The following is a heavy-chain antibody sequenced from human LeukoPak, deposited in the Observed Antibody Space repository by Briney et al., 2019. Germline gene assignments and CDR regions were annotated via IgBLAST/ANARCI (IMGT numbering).Heavy chain of an antibody. CDR1: GYTFTGYY. J-gene: IGHJ4*02. V-gene: IGHV1-2*02. Sequence: ASVKVSCKASGYTFTGYYMHWVRQAPGQVLEWMAWINPNSGGTYYAQNFHDRITMTRDTSISTAYMELSRLRSDDTAIYYCARANALYCSSTSCLFDYWGQGTLVTVSS. CDR2: INPNSGGT. D-gene: IGHD2-2*01. CDR3: ARANALYCSSTSCLFDY.